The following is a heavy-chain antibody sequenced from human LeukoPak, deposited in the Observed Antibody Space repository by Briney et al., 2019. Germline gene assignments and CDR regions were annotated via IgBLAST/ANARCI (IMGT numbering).Heavy chain of an antibody. V-gene: IGHV3-21*01. CDR3: ARGDDYSSTFDY. J-gene: IGHJ4*02. D-gene: IGHD4-11*01. Sequence: GGSLRLSCAASGFTFSSYSMNWVRQAPGKGLEWVSSISSSSSYIYYADSVKGRFTTSRDNAKNSLYLQMNSLRAEDTAVYYCARGDDYSSTFDYWGQGTLVTVSS. CDR2: ISSSSSYI. CDR1: GFTFSSYS.